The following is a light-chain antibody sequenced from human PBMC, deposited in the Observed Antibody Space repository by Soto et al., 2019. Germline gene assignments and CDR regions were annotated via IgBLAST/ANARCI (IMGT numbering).Light chain of an antibody. Sequence: DIQMTQSPSTLSVSLGDRITITCRASEDIDTSLAWFQQSPGKAPKVLIAGASGLMNGVPSTFSGSGSGTEVALTISSVQPDDFVTYFCQHYDTFSWTFGQGTKVDIK. V-gene: IGKV1-5*01. CDR2: GAS. CDR3: QHYDTFSWT. CDR1: EDIDTS. J-gene: IGKJ1*01.